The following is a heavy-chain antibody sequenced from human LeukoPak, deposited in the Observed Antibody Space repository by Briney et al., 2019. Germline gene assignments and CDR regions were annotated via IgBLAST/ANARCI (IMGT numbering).Heavy chain of an antibody. CDR1: GFTFSHYW. D-gene: IGHD3-10*01. CDR3: ARDAMRGFDF. CDR2: MKQDGSEE. V-gene: IGHV3-7*03. Sequence: GGSLRLSCTASGFTFSHYWMSWVRQAPGKGLEWVANMKQDGSEEYYVDSVKGRFTISRDNAKNSLYLQMSSLRAEDTAVYYCARDAMRGFDFWGQGTLVTVSS. J-gene: IGHJ4*02.